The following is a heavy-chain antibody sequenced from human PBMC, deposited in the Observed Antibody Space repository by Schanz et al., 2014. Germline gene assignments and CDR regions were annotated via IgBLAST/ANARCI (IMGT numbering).Heavy chain of an antibody. J-gene: IGHJ4*02. D-gene: IGHD6-13*01. V-gene: IGHV3-21*01. CDR1: GFPFSSFA. CDR2: ISTSDAYM. CDR3: GNGSYSSRWRGDYFDA. Sequence: EVQLMESGGGLVKPGGSLRLSCAASGFPFSSFAMTWVRQAPGRGLEWVSTISTSDAYMVNADSLKGRITISRDDDKKSMHLQMNNLRAEDSAGYYCGNGSYSSRWRGDYFDAWGQGTLVTVSS.